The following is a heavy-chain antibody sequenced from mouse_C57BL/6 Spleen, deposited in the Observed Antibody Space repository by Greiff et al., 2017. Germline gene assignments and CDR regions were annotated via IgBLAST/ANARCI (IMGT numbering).Heavy chain of an antibody. CDR2: IYPGDGDT. CDR1: GYAFSSYW. Sequence: VQLQQSGAELVKPGASVKISCKASGYAFSSYWMNWVKQRPGKGLEWIGQIYPGDGDTNYNGKFKGKATLTADKSSSTAYMQLSSLTSEDSAVYFCARRRYCYGNYPHYYGCWGQGATLTVAS. CDR3: ARRRYCYGNYPHYYGC. D-gene: IGHD2-1*01. V-gene: IGHV1-80*01. J-gene: IGHJ2*01.